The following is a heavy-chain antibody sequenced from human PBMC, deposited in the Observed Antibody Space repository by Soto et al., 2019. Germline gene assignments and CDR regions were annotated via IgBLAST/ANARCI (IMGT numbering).Heavy chain of an antibody. D-gene: IGHD3-22*01. CDR3: ARTYYYDSSGLDYFDY. V-gene: IGHV4-39*01. CDR1: GGSISSSSYY. CDR2: IYYSGST. Sequence: PSETLSLTYTVSGGSISSSSYYWGWIRQPPGKGLEWIGSIYYSGSTYYNPSLKSRVTISVDTSKNQFSLKLSSVTAADTAVYYCARTYYYDSSGLDYFDYWGQGPRVT. J-gene: IGHJ4*02.